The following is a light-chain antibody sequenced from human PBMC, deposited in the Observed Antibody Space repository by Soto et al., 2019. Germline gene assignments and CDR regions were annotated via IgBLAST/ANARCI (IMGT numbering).Light chain of an antibody. CDR3: AQWDDSLNGYVV. CDR2: SNN. Sequence: QSVLTQPPSASGTPGQRVTISCSGSSSNIGSSTVNWYQQLPGTAPKLLIYSNNQLPSGVPDRFSGSNSGASAFLAISGLQSEDEADYYCAQWDDSLNGYVVFGGGTKLTVL. V-gene: IGLV1-44*01. J-gene: IGLJ2*01. CDR1: SSNIGSST.